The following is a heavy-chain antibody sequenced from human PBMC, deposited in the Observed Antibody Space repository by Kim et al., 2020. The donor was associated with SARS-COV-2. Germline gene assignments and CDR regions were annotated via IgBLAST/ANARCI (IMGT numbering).Heavy chain of an antibody. Sequence: GESLKISCKASGYSFTNYWIGWVRQMPGKGLEWMGIIYPGNSNTRYSPSFQGQVTISADKSISTAYLQWSSLKASDTAMYYCARRPDGGALTTEGGLKYWGQGTLVSVSS. CDR3: ARRPDGGALTTEGGLKY. CDR2: IYPGNSNT. CDR1: GYSFTNYW. V-gene: IGHV5-51*01. J-gene: IGHJ4*02. D-gene: IGHD4-17*01.